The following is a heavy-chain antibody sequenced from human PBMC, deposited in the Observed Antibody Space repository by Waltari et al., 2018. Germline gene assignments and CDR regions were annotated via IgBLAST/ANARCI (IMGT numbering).Heavy chain of an antibody. J-gene: IGHJ4*02. CDR3: ARARSGWPFDY. CDR2: IYSVGST. D-gene: IGHD6-19*01. V-gene: IGHV3-53*01. Sequence: VGQAPSNVLEWFSVIYSVGSTYYADSVKGRFTISRDNSKNTLYLQMNSLRAEDTAVYYCARARSGWPFDYWGQGTLVTVSS.